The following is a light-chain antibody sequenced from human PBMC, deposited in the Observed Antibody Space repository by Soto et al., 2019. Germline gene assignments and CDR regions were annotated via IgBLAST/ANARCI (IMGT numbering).Light chain of an antibody. CDR3: QQYNSYSQT. CDR2: DAS. CDR1: QSISSY. V-gene: IGKV1-5*01. J-gene: IGKJ1*01. Sequence: DIQMTQSPSSLSAAVGDRVTIKFRASQSISSYLAWYQQKPGKAPKLLIYDASSLESGVPSRFSGSGSGTEFTLTITSLQPDDFATYYCQQYNSYSQTFGQGTKV.